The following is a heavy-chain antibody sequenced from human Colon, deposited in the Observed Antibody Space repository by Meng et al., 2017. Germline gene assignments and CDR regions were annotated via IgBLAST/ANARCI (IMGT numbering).Heavy chain of an antibody. V-gene: IGHV2-5*01. CDR2: IYWSDEK. D-gene: IGHD1-1*01. Sequence: QIPLKESGPTLVKPTQTLTLTCTFSGLSLSTSGVGVGWIRQPPGKALEWLAVIYWSDEKRYSPTLKNRLTITKDTSKNQVVLTVTNMDTVDTATYYCAHRRGMSTTGGLFDPWGQGTLVTVSS. CDR1: GLSLSTSGVG. J-gene: IGHJ5*02. CDR3: AHRRGMSTTGGLFDP.